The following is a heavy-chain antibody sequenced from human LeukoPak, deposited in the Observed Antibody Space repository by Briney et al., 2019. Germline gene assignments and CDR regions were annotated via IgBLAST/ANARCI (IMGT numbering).Heavy chain of an antibody. J-gene: IGHJ5*02. CDR2: INPNSGGT. Sequence: GASVKVSCKASGYTFTGYYMHWVRQAPGQGLEWMGWINPNSGGTNYAQKFQGRVTMTRDTSTSTVYMELSSLRSEDTAVYYCARGEQWLPGDWFDPWGQGTLVTVSS. CDR3: ARGEQWLPGDWFDP. CDR1: GYTFTGYY. D-gene: IGHD6-19*01. V-gene: IGHV1-2*02.